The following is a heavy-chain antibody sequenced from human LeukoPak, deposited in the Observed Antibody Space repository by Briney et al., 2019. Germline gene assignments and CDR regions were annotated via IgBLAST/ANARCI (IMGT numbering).Heavy chain of an antibody. V-gene: IGHV4-59*01. D-gene: IGHD4-11*01. CDR2: IYYSGST. Sequence: SETLSLTCTVSGGSISSYYWSWIRQPPGKGLEGIGYIYYSGSTNYNPSLKSRVTISVDTSKNQFSLKLSSVTAADTAVYYCARGISDYSNYEYYFDYWGQGTLVTVSS. CDR1: GGSISSYY. J-gene: IGHJ4*02. CDR3: ARGISDYSNYEYYFDY.